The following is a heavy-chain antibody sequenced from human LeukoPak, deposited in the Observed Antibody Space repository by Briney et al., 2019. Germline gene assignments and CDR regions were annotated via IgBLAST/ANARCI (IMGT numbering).Heavy chain of an antibody. CDR3: AREGLPYYESSGSYVWFDP. J-gene: IGHJ5*02. V-gene: IGHV3-74*01. CDR2: INSDGTST. Sequence: PVGSQGLSCAASGFTFSDYWMHWVRQVPGKGLVWVSRINSDGTSTVYADSVKGRFTMSRNNAKNMLYLEMDSLRAEDTAVYFCAREGLPYYESSGSYVWFDPWGQGTLVTVSS. D-gene: IGHD3-22*01. CDR1: GFTFSDYW.